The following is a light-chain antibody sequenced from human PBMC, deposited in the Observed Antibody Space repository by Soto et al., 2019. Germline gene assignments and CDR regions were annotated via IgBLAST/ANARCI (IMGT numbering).Light chain of an antibody. Sequence: AIRMTQSPSSFSASTGDRVTITCRASQGISSYLAWYQQKPGKAPKLLIYAASTLQSGVPSRFSGSGSGTDFTLTISSLRPEDFATYYCQQLNSYPPWTFGQGTKVDIK. CDR1: QGISSY. V-gene: IGKV1-8*01. J-gene: IGKJ1*01. CDR3: QQLNSYPPWT. CDR2: AAS.